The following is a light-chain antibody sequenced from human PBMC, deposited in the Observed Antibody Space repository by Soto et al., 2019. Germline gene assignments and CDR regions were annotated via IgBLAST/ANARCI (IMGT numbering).Light chain of an antibody. V-gene: IGKV3-15*01. J-gene: IGKJ2*01. CDR2: GAS. CDR1: QTVSSN. CDR3: QQYNDWPSYT. Sequence: EIVMRQSPATLSVSPGERASLSCRASQTVSSNLAWYQQIPGQAHRLLIYGASTRAAGVPARFSGAGSGTEFTLTISSLQSDDFAVYYCQQYNDWPSYTFGQGTKVDIK.